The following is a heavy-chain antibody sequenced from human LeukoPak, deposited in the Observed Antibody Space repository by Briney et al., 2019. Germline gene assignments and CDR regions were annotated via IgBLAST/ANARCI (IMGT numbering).Heavy chain of an antibody. D-gene: IGHD3-22*01. Sequence: DSVKVSCKASGYTFTSYAMNWVRQAPGQGPEWMGWINTNTGNPTYAQGFTGRFVFSLDTSVSTAYLQISSLKAEDTAVYYCARDHDSGGFTYYFDYWGQGTLVTVSS. CDR2: INTNTGNP. CDR3: ARDHDSGGFTYYFDY. CDR1: GYTFTSYA. J-gene: IGHJ4*02. V-gene: IGHV7-4-1*02.